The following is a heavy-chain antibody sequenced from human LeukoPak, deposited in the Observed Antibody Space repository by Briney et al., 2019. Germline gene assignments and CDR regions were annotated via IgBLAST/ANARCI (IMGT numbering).Heavy chain of an antibody. CDR3: ARERPYQYVGSGRKGFDP. V-gene: IGHV4-39*02. J-gene: IGHJ5*02. CDR1: GGSISSSSYY. D-gene: IGHD3-10*01. Sequence: SETLSLTCTVSGGSISSSSYYWGWIRQPPGKGLEWIGSIYYSGSTYYNPSLKSRVTISVDTSKNQFSLKLSSVTAADTAVYYCARERPYQYVGSGRKGFDPWGQGTLVTVSS. CDR2: IYYSGST.